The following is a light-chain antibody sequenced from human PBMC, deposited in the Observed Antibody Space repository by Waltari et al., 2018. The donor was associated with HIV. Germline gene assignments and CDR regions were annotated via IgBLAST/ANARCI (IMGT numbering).Light chain of an antibody. Sequence: DIQMTQSPSTLSASVGARVTIPCRASQSISSWLAWYQQKPGKAPKLLIYKASSLESGVPSRFSGSGSGTEFTLTISSLQPDDFATYYCQQYNSYPWTFGQGTKVEIK. CDR2: KAS. J-gene: IGKJ1*01. V-gene: IGKV1-5*03. CDR1: QSISSW. CDR3: QQYNSYPWT.